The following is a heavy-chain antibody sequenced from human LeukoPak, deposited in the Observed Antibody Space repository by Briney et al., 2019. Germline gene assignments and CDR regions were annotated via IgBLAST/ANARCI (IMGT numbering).Heavy chain of an antibody. CDR3: ARTGDYGDSLIDY. Sequence: PGESLKISCKGSGYSFTSYWIGWVRQMPGKGLEWMGIIYPGDSDTRYSPSFPGQVSISADRSISTAYQQWSSLKASDTAMYYCARTGDYGDSLIDYWGQGTLVTVSS. CDR2: IYPGDSDT. V-gene: IGHV5-51*03. J-gene: IGHJ4*02. CDR1: GYSFTSYW. D-gene: IGHD4-17*01.